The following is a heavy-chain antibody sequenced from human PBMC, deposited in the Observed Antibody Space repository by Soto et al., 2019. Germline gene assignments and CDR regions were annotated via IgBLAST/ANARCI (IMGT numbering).Heavy chain of an antibody. J-gene: IGHJ4*02. Sequence: SETLSLTCTVSGGSVSSGSDYWSWIRQPPGKGLDWIGYIYYSGTTKYNPSLRSRVTISIDTSKNQFSLKLSSVTAADTAVYYCARLFTARFDYWGQGTLVTVSS. D-gene: IGHD3-3*01. CDR2: IYYSGTT. CDR1: GGSVSSGSDY. V-gene: IGHV4-61*01. CDR3: ARLFTARFDY.